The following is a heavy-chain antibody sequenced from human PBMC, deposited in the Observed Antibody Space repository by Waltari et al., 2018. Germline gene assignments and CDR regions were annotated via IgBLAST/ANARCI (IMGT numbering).Heavy chain of an antibody. CDR2: ISSNGGST. J-gene: IGHJ4*02. Sequence: EVQLVESGGGLVQPGGSLRLSCDASGFTFSSYAMHWVRQAPGKGLEYVSAISSNGGSTYYADSVKGRFTISRDKSKNTLYLQMGSLRAEDMAVYYCARGYSSGYEDYWGQGTLVTVSS. CDR3: ARGYSSGYEDY. CDR1: GFTFSSYA. V-gene: IGHV3-64*07. D-gene: IGHD3-22*01.